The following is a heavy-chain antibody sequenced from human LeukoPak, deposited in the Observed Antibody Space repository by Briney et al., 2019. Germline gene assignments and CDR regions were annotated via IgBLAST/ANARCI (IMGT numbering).Heavy chain of an antibody. CDR2: IYTSGST. CDR3: ARGASFSSSHSWFDP. Sequence: KTSETLSLTCAVSGYSISSGYYWSWIRQPAGKGLEWIGRIYTSGSTNYNPSLKSRVTMSVDTAQNQFFLKLSSVTAADTAVYYCARGASFSSSHSWFDPWGQGTLVTVSS. D-gene: IGHD6-13*01. J-gene: IGHJ5*02. V-gene: IGHV4-4*07. CDR1: GYSISSGYY.